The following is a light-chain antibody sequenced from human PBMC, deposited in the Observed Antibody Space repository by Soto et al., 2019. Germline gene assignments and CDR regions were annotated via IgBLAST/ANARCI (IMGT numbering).Light chain of an antibody. V-gene: IGLV8-61*01. CDR1: SGSVSTSYY. CDR2: STN. J-gene: IGLJ3*02. CDR3: VLYMGSGISV. Sequence: QAVVTQEPSFSVSPGGTVTLTCGLSSGSVSTSYYPSWYQQTPGQAPRTLIYSTNIRSSGVPVRFSGSILGNKAALTITGAQADDESDYYCVLYMGSGISVFGGGTKVTVL.